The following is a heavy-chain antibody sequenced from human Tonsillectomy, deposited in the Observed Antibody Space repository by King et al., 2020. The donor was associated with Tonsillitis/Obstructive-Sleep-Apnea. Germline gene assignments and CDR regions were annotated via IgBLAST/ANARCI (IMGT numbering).Heavy chain of an antibody. CDR1: GYSFTSYW. CDR2: IDPSDSNT. CDR3: ARVTCSSACCYTENWFDL. Sequence: VQLVESGAEVKKPGESLRISCKGSGYSFTSYWITWVRQMPGKGLEWMGRIDPSDSNTNNSPSFQGHVIISADQSISTAYLQWSSLKASDIAMYYCARVTCSSACCYTENWFDLWGQGTLVTVSS. J-gene: IGHJ5*02. V-gene: IGHV5-10-1*03. D-gene: IGHD2-2*02.